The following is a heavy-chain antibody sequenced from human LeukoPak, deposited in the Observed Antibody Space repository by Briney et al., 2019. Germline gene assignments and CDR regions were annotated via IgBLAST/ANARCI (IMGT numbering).Heavy chain of an antibody. D-gene: IGHD4-23*01. CDR3: VKDVVHGGNSPGGAFDI. V-gene: IGHV3-15*07. CDR1: GFSFSDAW. Sequence: GGSLRLSCAASGFSFSDAWMNWVRQAPGKGLEWVGHIRSKADGGTPDYIAPVKGRFTISRDDSKDTLYLQMNSLRAEDTALYYCVKDVVHGGNSPGGAFDIWGQGTMVSVSS. CDR2: IRSKADGGTP. J-gene: IGHJ3*02.